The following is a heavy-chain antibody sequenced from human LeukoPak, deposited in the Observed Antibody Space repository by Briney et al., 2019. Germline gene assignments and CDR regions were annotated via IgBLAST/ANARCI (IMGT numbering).Heavy chain of an antibody. J-gene: IGHJ4*02. CDR2: IYHSGST. Sequence: SETLSLTCAVSGGSISSSNWWSWVRQPPGKGLEWIGEIYHSGSTNYNPSLKSRVTISVDTSKNQFSLKLSSVTAADTAVYYCARGDYGDFIDYWGQGTLVTVSS. V-gene: IGHV4-4*02. CDR3: ARGDYGDFIDY. D-gene: IGHD4-17*01. CDR1: GGSISSSNW.